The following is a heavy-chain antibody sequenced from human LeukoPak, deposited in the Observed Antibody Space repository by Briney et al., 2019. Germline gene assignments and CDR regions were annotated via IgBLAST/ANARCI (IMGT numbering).Heavy chain of an antibody. V-gene: IGHV3-74*01. CDR3: ARDGGLGRTYYYDSSGYYLY. Sequence: GGSLRLSCAASGFTFSSYWMHWVRQAPGKGLVWVSRINSDGSSTSYADSVKGRFTISRDNAKNTLYLQMNSLRAEDTAVYYCARDGGLGRTYYYDSSGYYLYWGQGTLVTVSS. D-gene: IGHD3-22*01. J-gene: IGHJ4*02. CDR2: INSDGSST. CDR1: GFTFSSYW.